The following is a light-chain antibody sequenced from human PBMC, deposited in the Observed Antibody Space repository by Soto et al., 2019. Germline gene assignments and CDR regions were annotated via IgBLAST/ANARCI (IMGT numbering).Light chain of an antibody. CDR1: QDISNW. CDR3: QQANSFSLT. J-gene: IGKJ4*01. Sequence: DIQMTQSPSSVSASVGDRVTITCRASQDISNWLAWYQQKPGKAPKLLIYAASSLQSGVPSRFSGSGSGTDFTLTISSVQPEDFATYYCQQANSFSLTFGGGTKVEIK. CDR2: AAS. V-gene: IGKV1-12*01.